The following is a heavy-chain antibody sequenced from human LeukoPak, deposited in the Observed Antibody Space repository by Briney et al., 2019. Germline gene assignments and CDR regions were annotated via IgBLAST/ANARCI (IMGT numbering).Heavy chain of an antibody. CDR1: GYTFTGYY. Sequence: GASVKVSCKASGYTFTGYYMHWVRQVPGQGLEWMGWINPNSGGTNYAQKFQGRVTMTRDTSISTAYMELSRLRSDDTAVYYCARAEGGWFGELLPFDYWGQGTLVTVSS. J-gene: IGHJ4*02. CDR3: ARAEGGWFGELLPFDY. CDR2: INPNSGGT. V-gene: IGHV1-2*02. D-gene: IGHD3-10*01.